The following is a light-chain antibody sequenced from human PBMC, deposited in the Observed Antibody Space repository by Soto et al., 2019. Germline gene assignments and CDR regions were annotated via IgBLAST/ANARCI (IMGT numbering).Light chain of an antibody. J-gene: IGKJ4*01. V-gene: IGKV3-11*01. CDR2: DAS. CDR1: QSVSSY. CDR3: QQRSNWPLT. Sequence: EIVLTQSPGTLSLSPGERSTLSCRARQSVSSYLAWYQQKPGQAPRLLIYDASNRATGIPARFSGSGSGTDFTLTISSLEPEDFAVYYCQQRSNWPLTFGGGTKVEIK.